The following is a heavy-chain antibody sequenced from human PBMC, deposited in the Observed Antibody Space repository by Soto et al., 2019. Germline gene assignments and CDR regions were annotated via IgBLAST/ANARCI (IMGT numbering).Heavy chain of an antibody. CDR2: MSYDGSNE. D-gene: IGHD1-26*01. CDR3: AKDGSHNFDY. CDR1: GFTFSHYA. J-gene: IGHJ4*02. V-gene: IGHV3-30*18. Sequence: QVQLVESGGGVVQPGRSLRLSCAASGFTFSHYAMHWVRQAPGKGLEWVALMSYDGSNEYYADSVKGRFTISRANSTNTLYLQMNSLRAEDTAVYYCAKDGSHNFDYWGQGTLVTVSS.